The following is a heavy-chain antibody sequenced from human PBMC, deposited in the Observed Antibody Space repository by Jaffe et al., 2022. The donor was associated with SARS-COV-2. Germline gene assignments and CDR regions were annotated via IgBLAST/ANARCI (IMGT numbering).Heavy chain of an antibody. CDR2: ISGSGGST. Sequence: EVQLVESGGGLVQPGGSLRLSCAASGFTFNNYAMSWVRQAPGKGLEWVSSISGSGGSTYYADSVKGRFTISRDNSKNTLYLQMNSLSAEDTAVYYCASRGYSSGPGGPDYWGQGTLVTVSS. V-gene: IGHV3-23*04. D-gene: IGHD6-19*01. CDR1: GFTFNNYA. CDR3: ASRGYSSGPGGPDY. J-gene: IGHJ4*02.